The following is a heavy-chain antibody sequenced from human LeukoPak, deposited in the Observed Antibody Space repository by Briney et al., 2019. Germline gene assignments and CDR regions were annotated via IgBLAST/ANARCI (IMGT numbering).Heavy chain of an antibody. CDR1: GFTFSSYG. CDR2: ISYDGSNK. D-gene: IGHD2-21*01. V-gene: IGHV3-30*03. CDR3: AISIPDAFDI. J-gene: IGHJ3*02. Sequence: GGSLRLSCAASGFTFSSYGMHWVRQAPGKWLEWVAVISYDGSNKYYADSVKGRFTISRDNSKNTLYLQMNSLRAEDTAVYYCAISIPDAFDIWGQGTMVTVSS.